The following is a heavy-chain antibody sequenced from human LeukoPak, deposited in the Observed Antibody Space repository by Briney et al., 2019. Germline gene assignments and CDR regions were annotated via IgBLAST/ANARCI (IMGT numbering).Heavy chain of an antibody. V-gene: IGHV1-46*01. CDR2: INPSGGST. J-gene: IGHJ4*02. CDR3: ARVRRCSGGSCYSAAFDY. Sequence: ASVKVSCKASGYTFTSYYMHWVRQAPGQGLEWMGIINPSGGSTSYAQKFQGRVTMTRDTSTSTVYMELSSLRSEDTAVYYCARVRRCSGGSCYSAAFDYWGQGTLVTVSS. D-gene: IGHD2-15*01. CDR1: GYTFTSYY.